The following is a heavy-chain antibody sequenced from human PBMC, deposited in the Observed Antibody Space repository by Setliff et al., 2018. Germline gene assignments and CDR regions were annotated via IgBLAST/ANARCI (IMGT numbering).Heavy chain of an antibody. D-gene: IGHD2-2*01. Sequence: SVKVSCKASGGTFSSYAISWVRQAPGQGLEWMGGIIPIFGTANYTQKFQGRVTITADKSTSTAYMELSSLRSEDTAVYYCARVDCSSTSCYAGIYYYYMDVWGKGTTVTVSS. CDR1: GGTFSSYA. J-gene: IGHJ6*03. V-gene: IGHV1-69*06. CDR2: IIPIFGTA. CDR3: ARVDCSSTSCYAGIYYYYMDV.